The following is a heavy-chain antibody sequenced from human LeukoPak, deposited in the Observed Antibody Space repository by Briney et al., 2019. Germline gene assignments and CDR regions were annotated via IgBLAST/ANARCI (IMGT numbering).Heavy chain of an antibody. J-gene: IGHJ4*02. Sequence: EASVKVSCKASGYTFTGYYMHWVRQAPGQGLEWMGWINPNSGGTNYAQKFQGRVTMTRDTSISTAYMELSRLRSDDTAVYYCARVDTAMVAGGGDYWGQGTLVTVSS. D-gene: IGHD5-18*01. V-gene: IGHV1-2*02. CDR3: ARVDTAMVAGGGDY. CDR2: INPNSGGT. CDR1: GYTFTGYY.